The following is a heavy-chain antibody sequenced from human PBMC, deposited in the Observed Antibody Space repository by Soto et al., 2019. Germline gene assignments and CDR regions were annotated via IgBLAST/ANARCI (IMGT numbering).Heavy chain of an antibody. D-gene: IGHD4-17*01. V-gene: IGHV3-23*01. CDR1: GFTFSSYA. J-gene: IGHJ4*02. Sequence: GGSLRLSCAASGFTFSSYAMSWVRQAPGKGLEWVSAIIGSGGSTYYADSVKGRFTISRDNSKNTLYLQMNSLRAEDTAVYYCARDYGDYGIDYFDYWGQGTLVTVSS. CDR3: ARDYGDYGIDYFDY. CDR2: IIGSGGST.